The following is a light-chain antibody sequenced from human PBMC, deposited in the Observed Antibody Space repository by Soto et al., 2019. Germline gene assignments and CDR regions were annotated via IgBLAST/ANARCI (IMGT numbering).Light chain of an antibody. V-gene: IGKV2-28*01. CDR1: QSLLHRNGNSY. CDR2: LAS. J-gene: IGKJ3*01. Sequence: DIVMTQSPLSLSVTPGEAASISCRCSQSLLHRNGNSYLDWYLQRPGQSPQLLISLASNRGSGVPDRFSGSGSGTDFTLHISRVEAEDVGVYYCMQALQASFTFGPGTKVDL. CDR3: MQALQASFT.